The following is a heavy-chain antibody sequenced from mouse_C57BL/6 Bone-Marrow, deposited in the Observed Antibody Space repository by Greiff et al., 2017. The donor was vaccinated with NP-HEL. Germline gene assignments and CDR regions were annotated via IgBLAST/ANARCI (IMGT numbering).Heavy chain of an antibody. D-gene: IGHD2-1*01. CDR3: ARWGVMWYFDY. V-gene: IGHV1-50*01. CDR1: GYTFTSYW. Sequence: QVQLQQPGAELVKPGASVKLSCKASGYTFTSYWMPWVKQRPGQGLEWIGEIDPSDSYTNYNQKFKGKATLTVDTSSSTSYMQLSSLTSEDSAVYYCARWGVMWYFDYWGQGTTLTVSS. J-gene: IGHJ2*01. CDR2: IDPSDSYT.